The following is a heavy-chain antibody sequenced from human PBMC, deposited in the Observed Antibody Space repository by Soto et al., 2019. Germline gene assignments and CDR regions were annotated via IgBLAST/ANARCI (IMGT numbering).Heavy chain of an antibody. Sequence: SETLSLTCTVSGDSISSGGYYWSWIRQHPGKGLEWIGYIYYSGSTYYNPSLKSRVIISVDTSNNQFSLKLSSVTAADTAVYYCARVDDFWSGYVDYWGQGTLVTVSS. J-gene: IGHJ4*02. V-gene: IGHV4-31*03. CDR3: ARVDDFWSGYVDY. D-gene: IGHD3-3*01. CDR2: IYYSGST. CDR1: GDSISSGGYY.